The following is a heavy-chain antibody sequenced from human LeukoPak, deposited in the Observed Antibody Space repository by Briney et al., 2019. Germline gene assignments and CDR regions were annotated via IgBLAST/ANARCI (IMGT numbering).Heavy chain of an antibody. V-gene: IGHV3-74*01. CDR2: INTDGRTT. D-gene: IGHD5-18*01. CDR3: AREGVTFDY. CDR1: GFTFGIYW. J-gene: IGHJ4*02. Sequence: GGSLRLSCAASGFTFGIYWMHWVRQTPGKGLMWVSRINTDGRTTVYADSVKGRFTISRDNAKNTLFLQMNSLRAEDTAVYYCAREGVTFDYWGQGALVAVSS.